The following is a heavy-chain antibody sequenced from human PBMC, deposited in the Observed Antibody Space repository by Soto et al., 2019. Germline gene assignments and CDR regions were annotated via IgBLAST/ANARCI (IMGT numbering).Heavy chain of an antibody. CDR2: ISGSGGST. Sequence: PGGSLRLSCAASGFTFSSYAMSWVRQAPGKGLEWVSAISGSGGSTYYADFVKGRFTISRDNSKNTLYLQMNSLRAEDTAVYYCAKPGPSSSWYDGYFDLWGRGTLVTVSS. J-gene: IGHJ2*01. CDR3: AKPGPSSSWYDGYFDL. CDR1: GFTFSSYA. V-gene: IGHV3-23*01. D-gene: IGHD6-13*01.